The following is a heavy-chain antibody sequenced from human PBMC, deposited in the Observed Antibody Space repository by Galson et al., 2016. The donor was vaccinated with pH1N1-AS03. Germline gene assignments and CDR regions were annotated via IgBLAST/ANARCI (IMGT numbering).Heavy chain of an antibody. Sequence: SLRLSCAAFGFTFRIHEMNWVRQAPGKGLEWVAYISDSGGARYHADSVKGRFTISRDNDRKSLYLQMHSLRVEDTAIYYCARDLKWGFGGGLPYGMDVWGQGTTVTVSS. J-gene: IGHJ6*02. CDR2: ISDSGGAR. D-gene: IGHD5-12*01. CDR1: GFTFRIHE. CDR3: ARDLKWGFGGGLPYGMDV. V-gene: IGHV3-48*03.